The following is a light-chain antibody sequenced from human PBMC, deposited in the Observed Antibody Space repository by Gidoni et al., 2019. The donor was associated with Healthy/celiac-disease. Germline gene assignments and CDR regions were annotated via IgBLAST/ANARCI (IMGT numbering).Light chain of an antibody. J-gene: IGKJ4*01. CDR3: QQYYSTPLT. CDR1: QSVLYSSNNKNY. CDR2: WAS. V-gene: IGKV4-1*01. Sequence: DIVITHSPDSLAVSLGERATINFKSSQSVLYSSNNKNYLAWYQQKPGQPPKLLIYWASTRESGVPDRFSGSGSGADFTLTISSLQAEDVAVYYCQQYYSTPLTFGGGTKVEIK.